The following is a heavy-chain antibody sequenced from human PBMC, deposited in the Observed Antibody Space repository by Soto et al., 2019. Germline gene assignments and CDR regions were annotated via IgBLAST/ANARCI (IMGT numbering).Heavy chain of an antibody. CDR3: ARVDYGDHHY. D-gene: IGHD4-17*01. CDR2: ISAYNGNT. V-gene: IGHV1-18*01. J-gene: IGHJ4*02. CDR1: GYTFTSPG. Sequence: ASVKVSCKASGYTFTSPGTSWGRQAPGKGHEWMGWISAYNGNTNYGQKLQGRVTMTTETATRRAATELGSLGADDAAGYHWARVDYGDHHYCRQVPLVTVS.